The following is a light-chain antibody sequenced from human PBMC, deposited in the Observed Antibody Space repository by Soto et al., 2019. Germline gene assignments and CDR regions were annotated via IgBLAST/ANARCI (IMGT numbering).Light chain of an antibody. CDR2: DAS. Sequence: DSVIPRCRSSLSTSVGDRVTITCQASQDISNYLNWYQQKPGKAPKLLIYDASNLETGVPSRFSGSGAGTDFTFTISSLQPEDIATYYFQPYDVHPTSFGQGTRLEIK. CDR1: QDISNY. V-gene: IGKV1-33*01. J-gene: IGKJ5*01. CDR3: QPYDVHPTS.